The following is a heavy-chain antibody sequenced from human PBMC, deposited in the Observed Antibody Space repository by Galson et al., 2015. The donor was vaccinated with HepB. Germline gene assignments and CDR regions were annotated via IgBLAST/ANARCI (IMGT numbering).Heavy chain of an antibody. CDR1: GDTSSSYA. D-gene: IGHD4-23*01. J-gene: IGHJ3*02. V-gene: IGHV1-69*10. CDR2: IIPTLGIV. Sequence: SVKVSCKASGDTSSSYAISWVRQAPGQGLQWMGGIIPTLGIVNYAQTFQGRVTITADRSSSTAYMEMNSLTSEDTAVYYCARGRTTVLNDAFDIWGQGTMVTVSS. CDR3: ARGRTTVLNDAFDI.